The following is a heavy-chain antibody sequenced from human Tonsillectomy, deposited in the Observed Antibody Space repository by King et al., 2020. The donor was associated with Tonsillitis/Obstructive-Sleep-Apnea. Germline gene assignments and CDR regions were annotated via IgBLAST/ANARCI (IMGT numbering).Heavy chain of an antibody. CDR1: DGSISSYY. D-gene: IGHD4-17*01. CDR2: IYYSGTT. Sequence: QLQESGPGLVKPSETLSLTCTVSDGSISSYYWSWVRQPPGKGLEWIGYIYYSGTTNYNPSLKSRVTISVDTSKNQFSLKLRSVTAADTAVYYCARTKLGYGDYEFTYYMDVWGKGTTVTVSS. CDR3: ARTKLGYGDYEFTYYMDV. J-gene: IGHJ6*03. V-gene: IGHV4-59*01.